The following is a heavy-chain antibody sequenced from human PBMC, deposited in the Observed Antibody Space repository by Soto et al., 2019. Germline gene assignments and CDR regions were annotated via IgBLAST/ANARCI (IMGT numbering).Heavy chain of an antibody. CDR2: IIPIFGTT. CDR3: ARVFPDGWVEPGVVPGYLDT. CDR1: ADSFSSYG. V-gene: IGHV1-69*01. Sequence: QVQLVQSGAEVKEPGSAVKVSCKAPADSFSSYGISGVRQAPGQGLEWMGGIIPIFGTTNYAEKFQGRVTITANESTNTAYMELSSLRSEDTALYYCARVFPDGWVEPGVVPGYLDTWGRGTLVTVSS. D-gene: IGHD3-3*01. J-gene: IGHJ4*02.